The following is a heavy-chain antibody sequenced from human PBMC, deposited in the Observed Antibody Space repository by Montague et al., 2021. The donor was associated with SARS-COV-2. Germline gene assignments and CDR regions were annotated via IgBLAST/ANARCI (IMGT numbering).Heavy chain of an antibody. J-gene: IGHJ4*02. V-gene: IGHV4-4*07. CDR2: IYASGST. CDR1: GVSITSYY. CDR3: VRDGGNWYYFDY. Sequence: SETLSLTCSISGVSITSYYWSWVRQPAGKGLEWTGHIYASGSTNYSPSLKSRVRLSIDNPKNQFSLKLESLTAADTAVYYYVRDGGNWYYFDYWGQGALVTVSS. D-gene: IGHD3-16*01.